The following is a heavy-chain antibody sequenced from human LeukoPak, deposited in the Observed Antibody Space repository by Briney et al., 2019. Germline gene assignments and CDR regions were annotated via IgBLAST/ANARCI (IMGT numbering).Heavy chain of an antibody. V-gene: IGHV3-74*01. J-gene: IGHJ5*02. CDR1: GFTFSSYW. Sequence: PGGSLRLSXAASGFTFSSYWMHWVRQAPGKGLVWVSRINSDGSSTSYADSVKGRFTISRDNAKNTLYLQMNSLRAEDTAVYYCARDTGYYGSGSYYQPYNWFDPWGQGTLVTVSS. D-gene: IGHD3-10*01. CDR2: INSDGSST. CDR3: ARDTGYYGSGSYYQPYNWFDP.